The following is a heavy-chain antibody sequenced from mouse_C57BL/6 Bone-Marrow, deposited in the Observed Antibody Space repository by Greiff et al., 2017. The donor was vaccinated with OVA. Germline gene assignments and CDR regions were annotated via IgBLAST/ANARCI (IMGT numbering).Heavy chain of an antibody. V-gene: IGHV14-4*01. CDR2: IDPENGDT. CDR3: TLMVTTDFDY. CDR1: GFNIKDDY. Sequence: EVKLMESGAELVRPGASVKLSCTASGFNIKDDYMHWVKQRPEQGLEWIGWIDPENGDTEYASKFQGKATITADTSSNTAYLQLSSLTSEDTAVYYCTLMVTTDFDYWGRGTTLTVSS. D-gene: IGHD2-2*01. J-gene: IGHJ2*01.